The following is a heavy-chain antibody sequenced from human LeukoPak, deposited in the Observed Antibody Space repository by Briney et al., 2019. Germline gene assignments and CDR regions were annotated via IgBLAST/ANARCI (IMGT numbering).Heavy chain of an antibody. CDR2: IYPDDSET. V-gene: IGHV5-51*01. J-gene: IGHJ3*02. D-gene: IGHD3-22*01. CDR3: ARQAYGSHFDAFDI. CDR1: GYRFTTDY. Sequence: GESLKISCKASGYRFTTDYIGWVRQMPGKGLEWMGIIYPDDSETNYSPSFQGQDSMSVDKSITTAYLQWSSLKASDTAIYYCARQAYGSHFDAFDIWGQGTMDTVSS.